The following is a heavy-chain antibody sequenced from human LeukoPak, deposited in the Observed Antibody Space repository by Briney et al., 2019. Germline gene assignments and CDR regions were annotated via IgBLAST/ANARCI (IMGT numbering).Heavy chain of an antibody. V-gene: IGHV4-59*01. J-gene: IGHJ6*02. Sequence: NSSETLSLTCTVSGGSISSYYWSWIRQPPGEGLEWIGYIYYSGSTNYNPSLKSRVTISVDTSKNQFSLKLSSVTAADTAVYYCARSTRTYYYYYGMDVWGQGTTVTVSS. CDR3: ARSTRTYYYYYGMDV. D-gene: IGHD1/OR15-1a*01. CDR1: GGSISSYY. CDR2: IYYSGST.